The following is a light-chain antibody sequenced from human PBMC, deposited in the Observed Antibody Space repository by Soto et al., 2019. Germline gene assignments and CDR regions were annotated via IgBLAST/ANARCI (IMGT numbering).Light chain of an antibody. CDR3: QQYDDAPPTYT. CDR1: QSVNSRY. Sequence: EIVLTQSPGTLSLSPGERATLSCRASQSVNSRYLAWYQQSPGQAPRLLIYGTSNRATGVPDRFSGSGSGTDFTLTISRLESEECAVYYCQQYDDAPPTYTFGHGTKVESK. J-gene: IGKJ2*01. CDR2: GTS. V-gene: IGKV3-20*01.